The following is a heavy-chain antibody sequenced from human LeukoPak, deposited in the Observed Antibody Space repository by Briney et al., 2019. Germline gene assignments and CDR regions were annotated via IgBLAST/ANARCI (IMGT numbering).Heavy chain of an antibody. CDR1: GDSINDNY. CDR3: ARDRWHQSNTWFDP. V-gene: IGHV4-4*07. Sequence: PETLSLTCTEPGDSINDNYWSLIRPPAGERLEWIGRIYSRGHTNFIPSLKGRLTLSLDTSRNQFSLNVTSVTAADTAVYYCARDRWHQSNTWFDPLGQGTLVTVSS. D-gene: IGHD2-2*01. CDR2: IYSRGHT. J-gene: IGHJ5*02.